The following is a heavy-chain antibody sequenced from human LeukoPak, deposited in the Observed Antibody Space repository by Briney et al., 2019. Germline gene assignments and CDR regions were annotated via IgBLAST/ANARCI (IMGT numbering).Heavy chain of an antibody. CDR3: VRDVWGDRDGFFDY. J-gene: IGHJ4*02. CDR1: GFTFSSYW. CDR2: VNTDGRST. Sequence: GGSLRLSCAASGFTFSSYWMHWVRHAPGKGLVWVSRVNTDGRSTSYADSVTGRFTMSRDNAKNRLYLQMNSLRAEDTAVYYCVRDVWGDRDGFFDYWGQGTLVTVSS. D-gene: IGHD2-21*01. V-gene: IGHV3-74*01.